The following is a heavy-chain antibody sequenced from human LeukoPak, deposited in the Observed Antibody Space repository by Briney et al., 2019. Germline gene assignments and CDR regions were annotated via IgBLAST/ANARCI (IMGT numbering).Heavy chain of an antibody. CDR3: AKMWQQLVRFAGFDI. J-gene: IGHJ3*02. V-gene: IGHV3-30-3*02. CDR1: GFTFSSYA. Sequence: GGSLRLSCAASGFTFSSYAVHWVRQAPGKGLEWVAVISYDGSNKYYADSVKGRFTISRDNSKNTLYLQMNSLRAEDTAVYYCAKMWQQLVRFAGFDIWGQGTMVTVSS. CDR2: ISYDGSNK. D-gene: IGHD6-13*01.